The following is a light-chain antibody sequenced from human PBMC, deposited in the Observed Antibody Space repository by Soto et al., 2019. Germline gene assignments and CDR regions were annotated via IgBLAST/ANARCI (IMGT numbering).Light chain of an antibody. Sequence: EIEMTQSPATLSVSPGDSATVSCRASQSISTNLAWYQHKPGQAPRLLIYGASTRATGIPDRFSGSGSGAEFTLTISNLQSEDFAVYYCQQYNNWPPYTFGQGTKLEIK. CDR2: GAS. V-gene: IGKV3-15*01. CDR1: QSISTN. CDR3: QQYNNWPPYT. J-gene: IGKJ2*01.